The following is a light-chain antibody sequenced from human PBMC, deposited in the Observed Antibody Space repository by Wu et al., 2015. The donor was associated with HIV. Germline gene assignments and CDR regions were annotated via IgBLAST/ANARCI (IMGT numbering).Light chain of an antibody. CDR3: QQSYSDRS. V-gene: IGKV1-39*01. CDR1: QTINTY. Sequence: DIRMTQSPSSVSASIGDRVTITCRASQTINTYLNWYQQISGKAPKLLIYAASTLESGVPSRFSGSGSGTDFTLTISSLQPEDFATYYCQQSYSDRSFGQGTKLEIK. J-gene: IGKJ2*04. CDR2: AAS.